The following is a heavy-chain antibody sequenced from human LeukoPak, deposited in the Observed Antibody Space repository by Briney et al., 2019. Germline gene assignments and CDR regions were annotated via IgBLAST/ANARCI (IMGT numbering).Heavy chain of an antibody. CDR1: GFTFSDYY. CDR3: VLNWSGLH. J-gene: IGHJ4*02. V-gene: IGHV3-7*03. CDR2: VKQDGSEK. D-gene: IGHD2-21*02. Sequence: GGSLRLSCAASGFTFSDYYMSWIRQAPGKGLEWVANVKQDGSEKYYVDSVKGRFTISRDNAKNSLYLQMNSLRAEDTAVYYCVLNWSGLHWGQGTLVTVSS.